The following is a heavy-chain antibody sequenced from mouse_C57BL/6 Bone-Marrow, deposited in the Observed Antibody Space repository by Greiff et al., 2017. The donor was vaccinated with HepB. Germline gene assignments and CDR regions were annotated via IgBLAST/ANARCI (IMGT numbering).Heavy chain of an antibody. D-gene: IGHD1-1*01. J-gene: IGHJ4*01. Sequence: QVQLQQSGPELVKPGASGKLSCKASGYTFTSYWMHWVKQRPGQGLEWIGMIHPNSGSTNYNEKFKSKATLTVDKSSSTAYMQLSSLTSEDSAVYYCARWDYGSSFYAMDYWGQGTSVTVSS. CDR2: IHPNSGST. V-gene: IGHV1-64*01. CDR3: ARWDYGSSFYAMDY. CDR1: GYTFTSYW.